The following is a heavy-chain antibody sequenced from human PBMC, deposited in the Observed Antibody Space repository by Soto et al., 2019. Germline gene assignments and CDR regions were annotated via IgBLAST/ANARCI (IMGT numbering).Heavy chain of an antibody. Sequence: GESLKISCNGSGYSFTSYWIGWVRQMPGKGLEWMGIIYPGDSDTRYSPSFQGQVTISADKSISTAYLQWSSLKASDTAMYYCARQRSIAAHNWNYWFDPWGQGTLVTVSS. V-gene: IGHV5-51*01. CDR3: ARQRSIAAHNWNYWFDP. CDR1: GYSFTSYW. J-gene: IGHJ5*02. D-gene: IGHD1-7*01. CDR2: IYPGDSDT.